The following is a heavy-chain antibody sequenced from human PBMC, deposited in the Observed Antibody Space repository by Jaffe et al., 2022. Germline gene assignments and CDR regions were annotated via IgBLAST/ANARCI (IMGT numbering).Heavy chain of an antibody. Sequence: EVQLVESGGGLVQPGGSLRLSCAASGFTFSSYWMSWVRQAPGKGLEWVANIKQDGSEKYYVDSVKGRFTISRDNAKNSLYLQMNSLRAEDTAVYYCAREMRGWYPAFDYWGQGTLVTVSS. D-gene: IGHD6-19*01. J-gene: IGHJ4*02. V-gene: IGHV3-7*01. CDR3: AREMRGWYPAFDY. CDR1: GFTFSSYW. CDR2: IKQDGSEK.